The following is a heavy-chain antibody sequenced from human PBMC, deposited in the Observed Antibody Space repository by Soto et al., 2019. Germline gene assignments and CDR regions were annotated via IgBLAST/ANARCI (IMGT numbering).Heavy chain of an antibody. V-gene: IGHV3-23*01. CDR1: GFTFSSYA. J-gene: IGHJ5*02. D-gene: IGHD3-9*01. CDR3: AKAETYYDILSPFDP. CDR2: ISGSGGST. Sequence: GGSLRLSCAASGFTFSSYAMSWVRQAPGKGLEWVSAISGSGGSTYYADSVKGRFTISRDNSKNTLYLQMNSLRAEDTAVYYCAKAETYYDILSPFDPWGQGTLVTVSS.